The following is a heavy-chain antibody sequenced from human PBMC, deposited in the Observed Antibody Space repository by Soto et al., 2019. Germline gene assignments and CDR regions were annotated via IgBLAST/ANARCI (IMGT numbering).Heavy chain of an antibody. CDR3: ARDGRGSSSWKSPRYYYYGMDV. V-gene: IGHV1-2*04. D-gene: IGHD6-13*01. CDR2: INPNSGGT. Sequence: QVQLVQSGAEVKKPGASVKVSCKASGYTFTGYYMHWVRQAPGQGLEWMGWINPNSGGTNYAQKFQGWVTMTRDTSISTAYMELSRLRSDDTAVYYCARDGRGSSSWKSPRYYYYGMDVWGQGTTVTVSS. J-gene: IGHJ6*02. CDR1: GYTFTGYY.